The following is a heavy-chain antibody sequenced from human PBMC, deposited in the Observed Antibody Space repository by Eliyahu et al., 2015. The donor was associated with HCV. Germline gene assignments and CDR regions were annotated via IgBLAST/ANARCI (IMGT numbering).Heavy chain of an antibody. D-gene: IGHD6-6*01. CDR3: AKGLAYSSSSGFGY. J-gene: IGHJ4*02. V-gene: IGHV3-9*01. CDR1: GFTXDDYA. CDR2: ISWNSGSI. Sequence: EVQLVXSGXSLVQPGRSLRLXCXASGFTXDDYAMXWVRQAPVKGXXWVSDISWNSGSIGYADSVKGRFTISRDNAKNSLYLQMNSLRVEDTAFYYCAKGLAYSSSSGFGYWGQGTLVTVSS.